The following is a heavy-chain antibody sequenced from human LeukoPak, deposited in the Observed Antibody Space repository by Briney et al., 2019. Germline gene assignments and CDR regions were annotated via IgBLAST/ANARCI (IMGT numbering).Heavy chain of an antibody. CDR1: GGTFSSYV. Sequence: SCKASGGTFSSYVMHWVRQAPGKGLEWVATISYDEDNIYYADSVKGRFTISRDNAKNSLYLQMNSLRAEDTALYYCARGLYYYDSSGYYYLGYWGQGTLVTVSS. J-gene: IGHJ4*02. CDR3: ARGLYYYDSSGYYYLGY. D-gene: IGHD3-22*01. V-gene: IGHV3-33*05. CDR2: ISYDEDNI.